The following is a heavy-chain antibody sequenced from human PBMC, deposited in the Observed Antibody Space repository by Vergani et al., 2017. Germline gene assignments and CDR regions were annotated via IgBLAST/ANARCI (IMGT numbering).Heavy chain of an antibody. V-gene: IGHV4-61*02. Sequence: QVQLQASGPGRVKPSQTLSLTCTMSGGSISAGYYFWSWIRQPAGKGLEWLGHISASGNASHGPSLKTRVSMSVDTSKNQFSRTVTSVTAADTAIYFCARRSGGYYSGGKVHPLRTAFDVWGHGTVVTVSS. CDR3: ARRSGGYYSGGKVHPLRTAFDV. CDR2: ISASGNA. CDR1: GGSISAGYYF. J-gene: IGHJ3*01. D-gene: IGHD2-15*01.